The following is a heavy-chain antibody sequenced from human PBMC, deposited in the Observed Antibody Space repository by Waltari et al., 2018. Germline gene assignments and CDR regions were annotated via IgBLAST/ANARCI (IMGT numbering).Heavy chain of an antibody. D-gene: IGHD3-3*01. CDR1: GGSISSGSYY. CDR3: ARGRRFIQH. Sequence: QVQLQESGPGLVKPSQTLSLTCTVSGGSISSGSYYWSWIRQPAGKGLEWIGEINHSGSTNYNPSLKSRVTISVDTSKNQFSLKLSSVTAADTAVYHCARGRRFIQHWGQGTLVTVSS. V-gene: IGHV4-61*02. J-gene: IGHJ1*01. CDR2: INHSGST.